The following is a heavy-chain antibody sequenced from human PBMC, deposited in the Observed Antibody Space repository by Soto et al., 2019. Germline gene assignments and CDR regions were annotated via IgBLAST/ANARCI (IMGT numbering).Heavy chain of an antibody. CDR2: MRSKTYGGTI. CDR3: LRGWLPDCADDCPDY. V-gene: IGHV3-49*03. Sequence: PGGSLRLSCTASGFSFGEYGMSWFRQAPGKGLQWVGFMRSKTYGGTIDYAASVKGRFTISRDDSKSIAYLQMNSLKSEDTGVYFCLRGWLPDCADDCPDYWGRETLPTVPS. CDR1: GFSFGEYG. D-gene: IGHD2-21*02. J-gene: IGHJ4*02.